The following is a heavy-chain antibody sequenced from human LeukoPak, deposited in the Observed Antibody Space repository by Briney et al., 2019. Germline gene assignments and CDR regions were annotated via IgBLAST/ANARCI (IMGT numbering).Heavy chain of an antibody. CDR1: GFTFSSYS. CDR2: ISSSSSYI. V-gene: IGHV3-21*01. CDR3: ARDKSPRSSSSWYTALPV. D-gene: IGHD6-13*01. J-gene: IGHJ6*04. Sequence: PGGSLRLSCAASGFTFSSYSMNWVRQAPGKGLGWVSSISSSSSYIYYADSVKGRFTISRDNAKNSLYLQMNSLRAEDTAVYYCARDKSPRSSSSWYTALPVWGKGTTVTVSS.